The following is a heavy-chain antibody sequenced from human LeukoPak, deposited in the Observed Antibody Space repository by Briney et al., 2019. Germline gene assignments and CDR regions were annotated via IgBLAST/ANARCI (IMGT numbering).Heavy chain of an antibody. CDR3: ARVYLSQQLVPGLDY. J-gene: IGHJ4*02. D-gene: IGHD6-13*01. Sequence: GGSLRLSRAASGFTFSSSAMNWVRQAPGKGLEWVSAISGSGGSTYYADSVKGRFTVSRDNSKNILYLQMNSLRAEDTALYYCARVYLSQQLVPGLDYWGQGTLVTVSS. CDR1: GFTFSSSA. V-gene: IGHV3-23*01. CDR2: ISGSGGST.